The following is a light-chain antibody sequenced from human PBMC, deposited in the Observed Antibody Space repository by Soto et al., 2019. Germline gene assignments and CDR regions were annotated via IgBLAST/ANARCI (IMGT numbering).Light chain of an antibody. V-gene: IGKV1-5*03. CDR3: QHYNIYSEA. J-gene: IGKJ1*01. CDR2: KAP. Sequence: IHMTQSPSTLSASVGDRVTITCRASQTISSWLAWYQQKPGKAPKLLIYKAPTLKSGVPSRFSGSGSGTEFTLTISILQPDDFATYYCQHYNIYSEAFGQGTKVDIK. CDR1: QTISSW.